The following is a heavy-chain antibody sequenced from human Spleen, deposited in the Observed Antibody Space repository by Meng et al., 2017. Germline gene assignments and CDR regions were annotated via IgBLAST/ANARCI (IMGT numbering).Heavy chain of an antibody. CDR1: GGSISPYY. D-gene: IGHD5-12*01. V-gene: IGHV4-39*07. CDR2: IYYSGRT. CDR3: AADHGYDPFDF. Sequence: GSLRLSCTVSGGSISPYYWAWIRQAPGKGLEWIGSIYYSGRTYYNPSIRSRVSLSVDTSNNKFSLRLTSVTAADTAMYYCAADHGYDPFDFWGQGTLVTVSS. J-gene: IGHJ4*02.